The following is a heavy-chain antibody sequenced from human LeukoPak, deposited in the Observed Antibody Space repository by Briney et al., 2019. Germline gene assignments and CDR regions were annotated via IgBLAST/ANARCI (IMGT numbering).Heavy chain of an antibody. Sequence: PSETLSLTCTVSGGPIRSYYWSWIRQPPGKGLEWIGYIYYSGITNYNPSLKSRVTISVDTSKNQFSLKLSSVTAADTAVYYCAREDATSRFDYWGQGTLVTVSS. CDR1: GGPIRSYY. V-gene: IGHV4-59*01. CDR3: AREDATSRFDY. J-gene: IGHJ4*02. CDR2: IYYSGIT. D-gene: IGHD5-24*01.